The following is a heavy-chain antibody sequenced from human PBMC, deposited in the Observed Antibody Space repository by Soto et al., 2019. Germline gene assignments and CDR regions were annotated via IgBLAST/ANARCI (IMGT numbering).Heavy chain of an antibody. CDR3: ARQGMVPGWYYYYGMDV. V-gene: IGHV1-69*13. CDR2: IIPIFGTA. CDR1: GGTFSSYA. D-gene: IGHD3-10*01. J-gene: IGHJ6*02. Sequence: GASVKVSCKASGGTFSSYAISWVRQAPGQGLEWMGGIIPIFGTANYAQKFQGRVTITADESTSTAYMELSSLRSEDTAVYYCARQGMVPGWYYYYGMDVWGQGTTVTVSS.